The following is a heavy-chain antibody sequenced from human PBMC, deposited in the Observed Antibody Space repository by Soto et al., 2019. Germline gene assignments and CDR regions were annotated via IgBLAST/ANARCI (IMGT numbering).Heavy chain of an antibody. J-gene: IGHJ4*02. V-gene: IGHV4-34*01. D-gene: IGHD3-22*01. CDR1: GGSFSGYY. CDR2: INHSGST. Sequence: QVQLQQWGAGLLKPSETLSLTCAAYGGSFSGYYWSWIRQPPGKGLEWIGKINHSGSTNYNPSLKSRVTISVDTSKNQFSLKLSSVTAAYTAVYYCACRDSSGYYSFDYWGQGTLVTVSS. CDR3: ACRDSSGYYSFDY.